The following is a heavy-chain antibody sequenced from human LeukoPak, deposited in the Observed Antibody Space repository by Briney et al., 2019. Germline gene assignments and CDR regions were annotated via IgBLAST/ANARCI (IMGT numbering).Heavy chain of an antibody. CDR1: GGSISSSSYY. J-gene: IGHJ4*02. V-gene: IGHV4-39*07. Sequence: PSETLSLTCTVSGGSISSSSYYWGWIRQPPGKGLEWIGSIYYSGSTYYNPSLKSRVTISVDMSKNQFSLKLSSVTAADTAVYYCARVPSRRFGRSSWYWYFDYWGQGTLVTVSS. CDR2: IYYSGST. CDR3: ARVPSRRFGRSSWYWYFDY. D-gene: IGHD6-13*01.